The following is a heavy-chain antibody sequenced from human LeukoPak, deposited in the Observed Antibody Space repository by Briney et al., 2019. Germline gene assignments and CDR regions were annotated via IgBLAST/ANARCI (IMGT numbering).Heavy chain of an antibody. V-gene: IGHV4-59*06. J-gene: IGHJ4*02. Sequence: SETLSLTCTVSGGSISSYYWSWIRQHPGKGLEWIGYIYYSGSTYYNPSLKSRVTISVDTSKNQFSLKLSSVTAADTAVYYCARGGYSYGSLDYWGQGTLVTVSS. CDR3: ARGGYSYGSLDY. D-gene: IGHD5-18*01. CDR2: IYYSGST. CDR1: GGSISSYY.